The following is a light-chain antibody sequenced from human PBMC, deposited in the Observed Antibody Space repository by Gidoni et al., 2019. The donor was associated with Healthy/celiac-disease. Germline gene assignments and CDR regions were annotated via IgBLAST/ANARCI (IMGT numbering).Light chain of an antibody. V-gene: IGKV2-28*01. CDR3: MQALQTPLT. CDR1: PSLLHSNGYNY. CDR2: LGS. J-gene: IGKJ4*01. Sequence: DIVMTQSPLSLPVTPGEPASISCRASPSLLHSNGYNYLDWYLQKPGQSPQLLIYLGSNRASGVPDRLSGSGSGTDFTLKISRVEAEDVGVYYCMQALQTPLTFXGXTKVEIK.